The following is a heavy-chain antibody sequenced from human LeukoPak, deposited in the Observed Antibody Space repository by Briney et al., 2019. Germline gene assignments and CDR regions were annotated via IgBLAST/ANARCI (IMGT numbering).Heavy chain of an antibody. J-gene: IGHJ6*02. CDR2: IGTAGDT. D-gene: IGHD4-17*01. V-gene: IGHV3-13*01. CDR3: AREWGGYGDYYYGMDV. CDR1: GFTFSSYD. Sequence: GGSLRLSCAASGFTFSSYDMHWVRQATGKGLEWVSAIGTAGDTYYPGSVKGRFTISRENAKNSLYLQMNSLRAGDTAVYYCAREWGGYGDYYYGMDVWGQGTTVTVSS.